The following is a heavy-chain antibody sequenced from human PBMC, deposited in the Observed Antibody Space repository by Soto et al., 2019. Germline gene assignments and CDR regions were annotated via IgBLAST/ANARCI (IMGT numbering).Heavy chain of an antibody. CDR3: ARHKDSSRLYLLPDY. D-gene: IGHD6-13*01. CDR2: IYYSGST. V-gene: IGHV4-39*01. CDR1: GGSISSSSYY. Sequence: SETLSLTCTASGGSISSSSYYWGWIRQPPGKGLEWIGSIYYSGSTYYNPSLKSRVTISVDTSKNQFSLKLSSVTAADTAVYYCARHKDSSRLYLLPDYWGQGTLVTVSS. J-gene: IGHJ4*02.